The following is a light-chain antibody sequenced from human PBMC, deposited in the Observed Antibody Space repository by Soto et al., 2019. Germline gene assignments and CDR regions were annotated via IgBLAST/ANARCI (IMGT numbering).Light chain of an antibody. CDR2: RSD. Sequence: QAVVTQPPSASGTPGQRVTISCSGSSSNIGSNHVYWYQQFPGMAPKLLMYRSDQRPTGVPDRFSGSRSGTSASLAISGLRSDDEADYYCSARDDFLSGVVFGGGTQLTVL. J-gene: IGLJ2*01. V-gene: IGLV1-47*01. CDR1: SSNIGSNH. CDR3: SARDDFLSGVV.